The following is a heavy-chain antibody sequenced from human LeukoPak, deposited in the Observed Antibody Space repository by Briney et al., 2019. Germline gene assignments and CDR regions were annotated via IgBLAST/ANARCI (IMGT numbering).Heavy chain of an antibody. D-gene: IGHD6-13*01. J-gene: IGHJ4*02. Sequence: GASVKVSCKASGYTFTGYYMHWVRQAPGQGLEWMGRINPNSGGTNYAQKFQGRVTMTRDTSISTAYMELSRLRSDDTAVYYCARAVIAAGPADFDWGQGTLVTVSS. CDR3: ARAVIAAGPADFD. V-gene: IGHV1-2*06. CDR2: INPNSGGT. CDR1: GYTFTGYY.